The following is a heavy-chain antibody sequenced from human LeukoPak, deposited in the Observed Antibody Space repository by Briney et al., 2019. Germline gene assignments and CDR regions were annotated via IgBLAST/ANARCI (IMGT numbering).Heavy chain of an antibody. J-gene: IGHJ3*02. CDR3: ARVGEGTTVTTFFRVFDI. V-gene: IGHV1-69*05. D-gene: IGHD4-17*01. Sequence: SVKVSCKASGGTFSSYAISWVRQAPGQGLEWMGGIIPAFGTANYAQKFQGRVTITTDESTSTAYMELSSLRSEDTAVYYCARVGEGTTVTTFFRVFDIWGQGTMVPVSS. CDR2: IIPAFGTA. CDR1: GGTFSSYA.